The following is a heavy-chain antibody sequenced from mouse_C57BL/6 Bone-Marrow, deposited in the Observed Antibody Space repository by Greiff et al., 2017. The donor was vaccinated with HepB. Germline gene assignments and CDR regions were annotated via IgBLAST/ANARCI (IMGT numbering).Heavy chain of an antibody. CDR2: IDPEDGDT. CDR3: TTPPLIYYDYEGYFDY. J-gene: IGHJ2*01. D-gene: IGHD2-4*01. V-gene: IGHV14-1*01. Sequence: VQLQQSGAELVRPGASVKLSCTASGFNIKDYYMHWVKQRPEQGLEWIGRIDPEDGDTEYAPKFQGKATMTADTTSNTAYLQLSSLTSEDTAVYYCTTPPLIYYDYEGYFDYWGQGTTLTVSS. CDR1: GFNIKDYY.